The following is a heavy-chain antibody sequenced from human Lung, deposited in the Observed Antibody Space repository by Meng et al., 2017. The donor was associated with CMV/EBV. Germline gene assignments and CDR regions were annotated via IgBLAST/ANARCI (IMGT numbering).Heavy chain of an antibody. CDR2: INPSGGST. Sequence: SVXVSXXASGYTFTSYYMHWVRQAPGQGLEWMGIINPSGGSTSYAQKFQGRVTMTRDTSTSTVYMELSSLRSEDTAVYYCARVGNERITIFGVVTKGAVEILGQGTMVTVSS. CDR1: GYTFTSYY. V-gene: IGHV1-46*01. CDR3: ARVGNERITIFGVVTKGAVEI. J-gene: IGHJ3*02. D-gene: IGHD3-3*01.